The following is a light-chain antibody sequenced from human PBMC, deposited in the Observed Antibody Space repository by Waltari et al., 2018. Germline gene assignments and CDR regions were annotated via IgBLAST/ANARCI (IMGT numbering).Light chain of an antibody. Sequence: DIQMTQSPSSLSASVGDTVTITCRASQSISSWLDWYQQKPGKTPNLLIYKASSLQSGVPPRFSGSGSGTEFTLTISNLQPEDFATYYCLQYNNSPWTFGQGTKVEIK. CDR1: QSISSW. CDR2: KAS. J-gene: IGKJ1*01. CDR3: LQYNNSPWT. V-gene: IGKV1-5*03.